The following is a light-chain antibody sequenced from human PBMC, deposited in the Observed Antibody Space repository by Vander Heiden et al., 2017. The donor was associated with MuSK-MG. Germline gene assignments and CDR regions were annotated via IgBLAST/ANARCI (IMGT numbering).Light chain of an antibody. CDR3: NSRDSSGNVV. J-gene: IGLJ2*01. CDR1: SLRSYY. CDR2: GKN. V-gene: IGLV3-19*01. Sequence: SSELTQAPAVSVALGQTVRITCQGDSLRSYYASWYQQKPGQAPVLVIYGKNNRPSGIPDRFSGSSSGNTASLTITGAQAEDEADYYCNSRDSSGNVVFGGGTKLTVL.